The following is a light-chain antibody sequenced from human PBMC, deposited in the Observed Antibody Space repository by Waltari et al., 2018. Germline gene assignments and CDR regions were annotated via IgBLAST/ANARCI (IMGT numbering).Light chain of an antibody. Sequence: QSVLTQPPSVSEAPRQRVTISCSGSTSNIANNAVNWYQQLPGKAPKLLIYYDDLLPSGVSVRFSASKSGTSASLAISGLQSEDEADYYCSVWDDSLNGQVFGGGTKLTVL. J-gene: IGLJ2*01. CDR2: YDD. V-gene: IGLV1-36*01. CDR3: SVWDDSLNGQV. CDR1: TSNIANNA.